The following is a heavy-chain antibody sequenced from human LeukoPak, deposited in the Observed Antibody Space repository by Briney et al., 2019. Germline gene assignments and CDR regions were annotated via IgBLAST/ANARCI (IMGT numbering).Heavy chain of an antibody. CDR2: INHSGST. J-gene: IGHJ4*02. V-gene: IGHV4-34*01. Sequence: SETLSLTCAVYGGSFSGYYWSWIRQPPGKGLEWIGEINHSGSTNYNPSLKSRVTISVDTSKNQFSLKLSSVTAADTAVYYCARFNRLGYCSGGNCYVDYWGQGTLVTVSS. CDR3: ARFNRLGYCSGGNCYVDY. CDR1: GGSFSGYY. D-gene: IGHD2-15*01.